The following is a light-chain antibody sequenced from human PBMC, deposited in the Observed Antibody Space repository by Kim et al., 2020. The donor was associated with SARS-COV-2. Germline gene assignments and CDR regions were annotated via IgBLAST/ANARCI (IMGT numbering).Light chain of an antibody. V-gene: IGKV1-5*03. CDR2: KVS. Sequence: SASVGDRVTITCRASQTITSSLAWFQQKPGKAPKLLIYKVSTLQGGVPTRFSGSGSGTEFTLTISSLQPDDFATYYCQQYTIFSTFGQGTKLEI. CDR3: QQYTIFST. J-gene: IGKJ2*01. CDR1: QTITSS.